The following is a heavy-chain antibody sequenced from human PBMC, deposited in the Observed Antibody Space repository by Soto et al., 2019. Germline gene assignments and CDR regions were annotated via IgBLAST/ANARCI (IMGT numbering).Heavy chain of an antibody. CDR2: INHSGST. D-gene: IGHD4-17*01. V-gene: IGHV4-34*01. Sequence: SETLSLTCAVYGGSFSGYYWSWIRQPPGKGLEWIGEINHSGSTNYNPSLKSRVTISVDTSKNQFSLKLSSVTAADTAVYYCARGLMTTVTRYYFDYWGQGTLVTVSS. CDR3: ARGLMTTVTRYYFDY. J-gene: IGHJ4*02. CDR1: GGSFSGYY.